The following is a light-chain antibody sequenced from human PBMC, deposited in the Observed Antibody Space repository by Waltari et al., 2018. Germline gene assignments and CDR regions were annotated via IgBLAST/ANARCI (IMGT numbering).Light chain of an antibody. J-gene: IGKJ1*01. CDR1: QSINSW. CDR3: QQYNSLWT. V-gene: IGKV1-5*03. Sequence: DIQMTQFPSTLSASVGDRLTITCRASQSINSWLAWYQQKPGKAPKLLIYKASSLESGVPSRFSGSGSWTEFTLTISSLQPDDFATYYCQQYNSLWTFGQGTKVEIK. CDR2: KAS.